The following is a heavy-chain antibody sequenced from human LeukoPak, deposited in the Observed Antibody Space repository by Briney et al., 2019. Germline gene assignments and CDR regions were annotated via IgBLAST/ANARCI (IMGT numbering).Heavy chain of an antibody. D-gene: IGHD6-13*01. CDR1: GGSISSYY. V-gene: IGHV4-59*08. CDR2: IYYSGST. CDR3: ARVSGGGIAARGPDY. J-gene: IGHJ4*02. Sequence: SETLSLTCTVSGGSISSYYWSWIRQPPGKGLEWIGYIYYSGSTNYNPSLKSRVTISVDTSKNQFSLKLSSVTAADTAVYYCARVSGGGIAARGPDYWGQGTLVTVSS.